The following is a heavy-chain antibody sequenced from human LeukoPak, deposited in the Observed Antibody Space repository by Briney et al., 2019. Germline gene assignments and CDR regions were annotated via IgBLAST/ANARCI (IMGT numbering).Heavy chain of an antibody. D-gene: IGHD3-10*01. CDR2: INPSGGST. CDR3: ARDVGSGNCFDY. V-gene: IGHV1-46*01. CDR1: GYTFTSYF. J-gene: IGHJ4*02. Sequence: ASVKVSCKASGYTFTSYFMHWVRQAPGQGLEWMGIINPSGGSTSYAQKFQGRVTMTRDTSTSTVYMELSSLRSEDTAVYYCARDVGSGNCFDYWGQGTLVTVSS.